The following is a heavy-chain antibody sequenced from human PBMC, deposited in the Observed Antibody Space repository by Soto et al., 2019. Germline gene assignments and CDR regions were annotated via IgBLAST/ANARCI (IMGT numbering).Heavy chain of an antibody. CDR1: GGSISSGGYY. Sequence: QVQLQESGPGLVKPSQTLSLTCTVSGGSISSGGYYWSWIRQHPGKGLEWIGYMYDSGSTYYNPSLKSRVTISVDTFKNQFSLKVSSVTAADTAVYYCARDRGGDSNYFDYWGQGTLVTVSS. CDR2: MYDSGST. J-gene: IGHJ4*02. D-gene: IGHD2-21*02. CDR3: ARDRGGDSNYFDY. V-gene: IGHV4-31*03.